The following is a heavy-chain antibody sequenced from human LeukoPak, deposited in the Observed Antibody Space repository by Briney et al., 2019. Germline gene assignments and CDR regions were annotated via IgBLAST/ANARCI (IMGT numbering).Heavy chain of an antibody. CDR1: GDSVSSNSAA. CDR2: TYYRSKWHN. D-gene: IGHD3-22*01. J-gene: IGHJ5*02. Sequence: SQTLSLTCAISGDSVSSNSAAWNWIRQSPSRGLEWLGRTYYRSKWHNDYAVSVKSRITINPDTSKNQFSLQLNSVTPEDTAVYYCARGPPYYYDSSGYTWFDPWGQGTLVTVSS. V-gene: IGHV6-1*01. CDR3: ARGPPYYYDSSGYTWFDP.